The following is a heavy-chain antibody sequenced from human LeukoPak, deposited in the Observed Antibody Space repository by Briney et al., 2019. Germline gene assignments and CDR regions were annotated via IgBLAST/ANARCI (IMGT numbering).Heavy chain of an antibody. Sequence: SETLSLTCTVSGASLSSYYWTWIRQPPGKGLEWIGSIYYSGSTYYNPSLKSRVTISADTFKNQFSLKLSSVTAADTAVYYCARGRLRLDYWGQGTLVTVSS. CDR1: GASLSSYY. CDR2: IYYSGST. V-gene: IGHV4-59*12. D-gene: IGHD5-12*01. J-gene: IGHJ4*02. CDR3: ARGRLRLDY.